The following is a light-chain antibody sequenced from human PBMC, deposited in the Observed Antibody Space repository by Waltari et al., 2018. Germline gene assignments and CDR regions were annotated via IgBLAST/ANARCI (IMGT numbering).Light chain of an antibody. J-gene: IGKJ1*01. CDR1: QGVYDN. Sequence: DIQLTQSPSFLSASVGDTVTIACRASQGVYDNLAWYQKKPGKAPELLIYGAFTLQSGVPSRFSGGGSGTEFTLTVTNLQPEDFATYYCQQLSSYHQTFGQGTKVEIK. CDR2: GAF. V-gene: IGKV1-9*01. CDR3: QQLSSYHQT.